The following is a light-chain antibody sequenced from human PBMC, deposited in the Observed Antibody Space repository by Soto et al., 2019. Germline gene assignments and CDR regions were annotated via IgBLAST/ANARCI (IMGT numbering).Light chain of an antibody. J-gene: IGKJ5*01. CDR3: QQRSNWSIT. V-gene: IGKV3-11*01. CDR1: QSVSSY. CDR2: DAS. Sequence: EIVLTQSPATLSLSPGERATLSCRASQSVSSYLAWYQQKPGQAPRLLISDASNRATGIPARFSGSGSGTDFTLTISSLEPEDFAVYYCQQRSNWSITFGQGTRLEIK.